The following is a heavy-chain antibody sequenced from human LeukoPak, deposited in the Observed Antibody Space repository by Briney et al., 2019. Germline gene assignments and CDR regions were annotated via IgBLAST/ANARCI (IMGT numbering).Heavy chain of an antibody. J-gene: IGHJ4*02. CDR2: ISSSSSYI. V-gene: IGHV3-21*01. Sequence: GGSPRLSCAASGFTFSSYSMNWVRQAPGKGLEWVSSISSSSSYIYYADSVKGRFTISRDNAKNSLYLQMNSLRAEDTAVYYCARIYDSSGYYYPFDYWGQGTLVTVSS. D-gene: IGHD3-22*01. CDR3: ARIYDSSGYYYPFDY. CDR1: GFTFSSYS.